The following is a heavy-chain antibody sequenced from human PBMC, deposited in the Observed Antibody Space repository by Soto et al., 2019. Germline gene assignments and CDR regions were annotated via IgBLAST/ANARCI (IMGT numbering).Heavy chain of an antibody. CDR3: ARDVAVPGRDYYYGMDV. J-gene: IGHJ6*02. V-gene: IGHV4-34*01. CDR2: INHSGST. D-gene: IGHD6-19*01. Sequence: PSETLSLTCAVYGGSISGYYWSCIRQPPGKGLEWIGEINHSGSTNYNPSLKSRVTISVDTSKNQFSLKLSSVTAADTAVYFCARDVAVPGRDYYYGMDVWGQGTTVTVSS. CDR1: GGSISGYY.